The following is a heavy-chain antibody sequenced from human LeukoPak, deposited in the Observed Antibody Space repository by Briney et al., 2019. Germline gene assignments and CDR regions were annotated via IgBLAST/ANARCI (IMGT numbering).Heavy chain of an antibody. CDR2: ISWNSGSI. D-gene: IGHD2-2*01. CDR1: GFTFDDYA. V-gene: IGHV3-9*01. J-gene: IGHJ6*02. CDR3: AKDMGAHCSSTSCLGMDV. Sequence: GRSLRLSCAASGFTFDDYAMHWVRQAPGKGLEWVSGISWNSGSIGYADSVKGRFTISRDNAKNSLYLQMNSLRAEDTALYYCAKDMGAHCSSTSCLGMDVWGQGTTVTASS.